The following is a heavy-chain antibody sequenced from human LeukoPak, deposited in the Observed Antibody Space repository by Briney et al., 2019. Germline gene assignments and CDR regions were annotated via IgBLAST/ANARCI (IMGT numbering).Heavy chain of an antibody. Sequence: ASVKVSCKASGYTFTSYYMHWVRQAPGQGLEWMGIINPSGGSTSYAQKFQGRVTMTRDTSTSTVYMELSSLRSEDTAVYYCAREQGGAVAGVLFGYWGQGTLVTVSS. D-gene: IGHD6-19*01. CDR1: GYTFTSYY. CDR2: INPSGGST. V-gene: IGHV1-46*01. CDR3: AREQGGAVAGVLFGY. J-gene: IGHJ4*02.